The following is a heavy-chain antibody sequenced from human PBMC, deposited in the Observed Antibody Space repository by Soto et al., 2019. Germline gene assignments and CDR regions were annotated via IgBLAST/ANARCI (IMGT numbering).Heavy chain of an antibody. D-gene: IGHD3-3*01. CDR3: ARGDKGNYDFWSGYSQTPYYYYMDV. V-gene: IGHV4-34*01. CDR2: INHSGST. Sequence: SETLSLTCAVYGGSFSGYYWSWIRQPPWKGLEWIGEINHSGSTNYNPSLKSRVTISVDTFKKQSSLKLSSVTAADTAVYYCARGDKGNYDFWSGYSQTPYYYYMDVWGKGTTVTVSS. CDR1: GGSFSGYY. J-gene: IGHJ6*03.